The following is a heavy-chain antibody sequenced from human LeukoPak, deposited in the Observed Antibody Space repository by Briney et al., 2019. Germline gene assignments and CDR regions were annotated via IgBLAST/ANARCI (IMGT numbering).Heavy chain of an antibody. J-gene: IGHJ4*02. D-gene: IGHD1-26*01. CDR3: ARYSGSYSGFDY. V-gene: IGHV4-59*08. CDR1: GGSISSYY. Sequence: SETLSLTCTVSGGSISSYYWSWIRQPPGKGLEWIGYIYYSGSINYNPSLKSRVTISVDTSKNQFSLKLRSVTAADPAVYYCARYSGSYSGFDYWGQGTLVTVSS. CDR2: IYYSGSI.